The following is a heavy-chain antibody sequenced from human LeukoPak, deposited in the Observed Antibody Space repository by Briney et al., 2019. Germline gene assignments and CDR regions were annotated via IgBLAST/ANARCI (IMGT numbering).Heavy chain of an antibody. V-gene: IGHV3-66*02. CDR1: GFTVSSNY. CDR2: IYSGGSP. J-gene: IGHJ4*02. Sequence: GGSLRLSCAVSGFTVSSNYMSWVRQAPGRGLEWVSVIYSGGSPYYADSVKGRFTISRDNSKNTLYLQMNSLRAEDTAVYYCAKGRGGDGYNFFDYWGQGTLVTVSS. CDR3: AKGRGGDGYNFFDY. D-gene: IGHD5-24*01.